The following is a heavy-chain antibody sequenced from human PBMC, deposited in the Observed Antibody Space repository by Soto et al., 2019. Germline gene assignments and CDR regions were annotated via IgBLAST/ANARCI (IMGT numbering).Heavy chain of an antibody. CDR1: GGSFSGHH. J-gene: IGHJ4*02. V-gene: IGHV4-34*01. D-gene: IGHD4-4*01. CDR3: ARGVTITGAPDKYSLDS. Sequence: SETLSLTCAVYGGSFSGHHWTWIRQPPGEGLEWIGEINHSGSINQNPSLKSRLSISVDTSKNQFSLRLTSVAAADTAVYYCARGVTITGAPDKYSLDSWGQGTPVTVSS. CDR2: INHSGSI.